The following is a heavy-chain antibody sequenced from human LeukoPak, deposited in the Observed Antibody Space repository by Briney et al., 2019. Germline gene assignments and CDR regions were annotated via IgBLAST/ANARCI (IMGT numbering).Heavy chain of an antibody. CDR1: GFTFSSYS. CDR2: ISSSSSYI. CDR3: ATGSYYYDSSGYYPPLDAFDI. D-gene: IGHD3-22*01. Sequence: PGGPLRLSCAASGFTFSSYSMNWVRQAPGKGLEWVSSISSSSSYIYYADSVKGRFTISRDNAKNSLYLQMNSLRAEDTAVYYCATGSYYYDSSGYYPPLDAFDIWGQGTMVTVSS. V-gene: IGHV3-21*01. J-gene: IGHJ3*02.